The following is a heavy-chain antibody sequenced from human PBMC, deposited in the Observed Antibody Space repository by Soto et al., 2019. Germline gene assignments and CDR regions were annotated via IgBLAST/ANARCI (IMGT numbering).Heavy chain of an antibody. CDR2: IYYSGST. V-gene: IGHV4-59*08. J-gene: IGHJ3*02. Sequence: PSATLSLTCTVPGGSISSYYWSWIRQPPGKGLEWIGYIYYSGSTNYNPSLKSRVTISVDTSNNQFSLKLSSVTAADTAVYYCAREVDYYGSGSYSDDALDIWGQGTMVT. CDR3: AREVDYYGSGSYSDDALDI. D-gene: IGHD3-10*01. CDR1: GGSISSYY.